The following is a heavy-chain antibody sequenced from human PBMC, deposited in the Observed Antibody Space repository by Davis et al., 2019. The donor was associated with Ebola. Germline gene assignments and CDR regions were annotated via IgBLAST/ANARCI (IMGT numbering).Heavy chain of an antibody. V-gene: IGHV3-30*03. CDR1: GFTFSSYG. CDR2: ISYDGSNK. D-gene: IGHD3-3*01. Sequence: GESLKISCAASGFTFSSYGMHWVRQAPGKGLEWVAVISYDGSNKYYADSVKGRFTISRDNSKNTLYLQMNSLRAEDTAVYYCARDSEDFWSGYLDYWGQGTLVTVSS. J-gene: IGHJ4*02. CDR3: ARDSEDFWSGYLDY.